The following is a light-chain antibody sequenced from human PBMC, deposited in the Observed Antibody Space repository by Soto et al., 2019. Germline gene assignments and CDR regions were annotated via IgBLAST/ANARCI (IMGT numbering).Light chain of an antibody. CDR2: EVS. Sequence: QSVLTQPASVSGSPGQSITISCTGTSSDVGGYNYVSWYQQHPGKAPKLMIYEVSNRPSGVSNRFSGSKSGNTASLTISGLQAEDEADYDCSSYTSSSTLDVFGTGTQLTVL. J-gene: IGLJ1*01. CDR1: SSDVGGYNY. V-gene: IGLV2-14*01. CDR3: SSYTSSSTLDV.